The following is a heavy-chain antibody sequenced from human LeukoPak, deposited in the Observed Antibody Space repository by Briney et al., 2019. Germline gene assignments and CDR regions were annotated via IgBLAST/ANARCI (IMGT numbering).Heavy chain of an antibody. CDR3: ARHPKQFGPYSSSWFPFDY. V-gene: IGHV4-34*01. J-gene: IGHJ4*02. CDR2: INHSGST. D-gene: IGHD6-13*01. CDR1: GGSFSGYY. Sequence: PSETLSLTCAVYGGSFSGYYWSWLRQPPGKGLEWLGEINHSGSTNYNPSLKSRVTISVDTSKIQFSLKLSSVTAADTAVYYCARHPKQFGPYSSSWFPFDYWGQGTLVTVSS.